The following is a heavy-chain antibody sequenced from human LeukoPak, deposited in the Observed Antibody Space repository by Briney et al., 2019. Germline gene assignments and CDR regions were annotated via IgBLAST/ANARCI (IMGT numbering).Heavy chain of an antibody. CDR3: ARDLPMTYCTVGETSYPNFYFDL. CDR1: GFIFSDFY. CDR2: IGGSGDSA. Sequence: GGSLRPSCAASGFIFSDFYMSWIRQAPGKGLEWIANIGGSGDSADYAGSVKGRFTISRDNAKNSLYLQRSTLRAEDTAVYYCARDLPMTYCTVGETSYPNFYFDLWGRGTLVTVSS. V-gene: IGHV3-11*01. D-gene: IGHD2-8*02. J-gene: IGHJ2*01.